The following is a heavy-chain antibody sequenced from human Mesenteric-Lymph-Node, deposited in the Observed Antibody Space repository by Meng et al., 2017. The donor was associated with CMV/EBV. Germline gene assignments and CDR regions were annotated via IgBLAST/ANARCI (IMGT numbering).Heavy chain of an antibody. D-gene: IGHD2-2*01. V-gene: IGHV3-74*01. CDR1: GFTFSNYW. J-gene: IGHJ4*02. CDR2: IRGDGSTT. Sequence: GESLKISCAASGFTFSNYWMHWVRQAPGKGPVWVSRIRGDGSTTHYEDSVKGRFTVSRDNAKNTLYLQMNSLRAEDTAVDYCARAGAAATSLDYWGQGTPVTVSS. CDR3: ARAGAAATSLDY.